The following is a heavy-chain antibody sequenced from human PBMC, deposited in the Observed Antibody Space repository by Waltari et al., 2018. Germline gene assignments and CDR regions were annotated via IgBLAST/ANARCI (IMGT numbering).Heavy chain of an antibody. CDR3: ARGEWLLSYGMDV. CDR1: GFTVSSNY. V-gene: IGHV3-53*01. CDR2: IYSGGST. D-gene: IGHD3-3*01. Sequence: EVQLVESGGGLIQPGGSLRLSCAASGFTVSSNYMSCVRQAPGKGLEWVSVIYSGGSTYYADSVKGRFTISRDNSKNTLYLQMNSLRAEDTAVYYCARGEWLLSYGMDVWGQGTTVTVSS. J-gene: IGHJ6*02.